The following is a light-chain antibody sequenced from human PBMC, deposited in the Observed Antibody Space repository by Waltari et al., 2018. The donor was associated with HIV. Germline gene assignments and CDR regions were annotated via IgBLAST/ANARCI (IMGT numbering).Light chain of an antibody. CDR2: GAS. Sequence: DIQLTQSPSFLSASVGDRVTITCRARQGISNSLVWYQQGPGKAPKLLIYGASTLQSGVPSRFSGSGSGTEFTLTISSLQPEDFATYYCQQLNTYPRTFGQGTKVEIK. CDR1: QGISNS. V-gene: IGKV1-9*01. CDR3: QQLNTYPRT. J-gene: IGKJ1*01.